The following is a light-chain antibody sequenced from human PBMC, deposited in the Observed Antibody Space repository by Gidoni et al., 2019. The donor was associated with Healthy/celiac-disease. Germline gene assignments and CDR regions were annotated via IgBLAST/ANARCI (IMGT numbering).Light chain of an antibody. J-gene: IGKJ4*01. CDR2: AAS. Sequence: TQSPSSLSASVGDRVTITCRASQSISSYLNWYQQKPGKAPKLLIYAASSLQSGVPSRFSGSGSGTDFTLTISSLQPEDFATYYCQQSYSTLLTFXGXTKVEIK. CDR1: QSISSY. CDR3: QQSYSTLLT. V-gene: IGKV1-39*01.